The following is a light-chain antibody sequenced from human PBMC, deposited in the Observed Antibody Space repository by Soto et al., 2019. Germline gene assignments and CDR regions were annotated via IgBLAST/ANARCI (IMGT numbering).Light chain of an antibody. J-gene: IGLJ1*01. Sequence: QSALTQPPSASGTPGQRVTISCSGSSPNIGSNTVNWYQQLPGTAPKLLIHANNQRPSGVPDRFSGSKSGTSASLAISWLQSEEADYYCAAWDDSLNGYVFGTGTKLTVL. CDR3: AAWDDSLNGYV. CDR2: ANN. V-gene: IGLV1-44*01. CDR1: SPNIGSNT.